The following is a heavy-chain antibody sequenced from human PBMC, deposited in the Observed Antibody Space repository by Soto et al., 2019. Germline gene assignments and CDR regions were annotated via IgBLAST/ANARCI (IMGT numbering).Heavy chain of an antibody. CDR2: IIPFFGTT. Sequence: QVQLVQSGAEVKKPGSSVKVSCKASGGTFSSYSINWVRQAPGQGLEWMGGIIPFFGTTSYAQKFQGRVTITADASTSTVYMELSSLTSEDTALYYCSTSVYCTFTTCYYYYGLDVWGQGTTVTDSS. CDR3: STSVYCTFTTCYYYYGLDV. V-gene: IGHV1-69*01. J-gene: IGHJ6*02. CDR1: GGTFSSYS. D-gene: IGHD2-8*01.